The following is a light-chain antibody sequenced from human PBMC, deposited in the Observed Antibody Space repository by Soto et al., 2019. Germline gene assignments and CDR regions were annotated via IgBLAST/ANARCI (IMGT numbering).Light chain of an antibody. V-gene: IGKV1-5*01. Sequence: DIKMSQAASTLSGSVGDRVTITCRASQTISSWLAWYQQKPGKAPKLLIYDASSLESGVPSRFSGSGSGTEFTLTISSLQPDDFATYYCQQYNSYSTFGQGTKV. CDR3: QQYNSYST. CDR1: QTISSW. CDR2: DAS. J-gene: IGKJ1*01.